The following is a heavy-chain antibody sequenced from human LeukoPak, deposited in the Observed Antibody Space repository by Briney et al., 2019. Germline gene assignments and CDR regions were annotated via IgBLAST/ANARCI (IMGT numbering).Heavy chain of an antibody. V-gene: IGHV3-43*02. CDR2: ISGDGGST. CDR3: AKDPAKPYYDSSGYLRDI. Sequence: GGSLRLSCAASGFTFDDYAMHWVRQAPGKGLEWVSLISGDGGSTYYADSVKGRFTISRVNSKNSLCLQMNSLRTEDTALYYCAKDPAKPYYDSSGYLRDIWGQGTMVTVSS. D-gene: IGHD3-22*01. CDR1: GFTFDDYA. J-gene: IGHJ3*02.